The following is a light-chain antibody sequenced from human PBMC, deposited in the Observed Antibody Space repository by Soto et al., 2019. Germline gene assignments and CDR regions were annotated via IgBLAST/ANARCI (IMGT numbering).Light chain of an antibody. J-gene: IGKJ4*01. Sequence: EFVLTQSPGTLSLSPGERATLSCRGSQTVTTSHVAWYQQKPGQAPRLLTFGASNRATGIPERFSGSGSGTDFTLTISRLEPEDFAVYYCQLYGSSSLTFGGGTKVEIK. CDR1: QTVTTSH. CDR3: QLYGSSSLT. CDR2: GAS. V-gene: IGKV3-20*01.